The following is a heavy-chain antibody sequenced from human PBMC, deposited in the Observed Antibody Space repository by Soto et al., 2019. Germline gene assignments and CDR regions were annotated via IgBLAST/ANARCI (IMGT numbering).Heavy chain of an antibody. V-gene: IGHV1-2*04. J-gene: IGHJ6*02. Sequence: ASVKVSCKASGYTFTSYATHWVRQAPGQGLEWMGWINPNSGGTNYAQKFQGWVTMTRDTSISTAYMELSRLRSDDTAVYYCARDRVAAAGDYYYYYGMDVWGQGTTVTVSS. D-gene: IGHD6-13*01. CDR3: ARDRVAAAGDYYYYYGMDV. CDR2: INPNSGGT. CDR1: GYTFTSYA.